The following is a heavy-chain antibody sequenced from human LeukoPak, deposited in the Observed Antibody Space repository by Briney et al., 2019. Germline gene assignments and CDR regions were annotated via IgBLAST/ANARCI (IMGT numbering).Heavy chain of an antibody. Sequence: PGRSLRLSCAASGSGFTFNNYWMYWVRQAPGKGLVWVSRINADGSTTSYADSVRGRFTISRDNAKNTLYLQMNSLRAEDTAVYYCATLISGWSLYWGQGTLVTVSS. J-gene: IGHJ4*02. D-gene: IGHD6-19*01. CDR2: INADGSTT. CDR3: ATLISGWSLY. CDR1: GSGFTFNNYW. V-gene: IGHV3-74*01.